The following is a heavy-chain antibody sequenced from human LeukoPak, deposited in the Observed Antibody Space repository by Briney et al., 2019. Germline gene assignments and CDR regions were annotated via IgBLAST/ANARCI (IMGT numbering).Heavy chain of an antibody. V-gene: IGHV3-11*06. CDR2: ISSSSSYT. D-gene: IGHD3-10*01. J-gene: IGHJ4*02. CDR3: ARVSFGSGSSLDY. Sequence: PGGSLRLSCAASGFTFSDYDISWIRQAPGKELEWVSYISSSSSYTNYADSVKGRFTISRDNAKNSLYLQMNSLRAEDTAVYYCARVSFGSGSSLDYWGQGTLVTVSS. CDR1: GFTFSDYD.